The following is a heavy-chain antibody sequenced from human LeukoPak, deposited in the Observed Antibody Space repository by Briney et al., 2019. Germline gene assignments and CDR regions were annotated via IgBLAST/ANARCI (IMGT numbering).Heavy chain of an antibody. V-gene: IGHV4-59*01. CDR1: GASISSYY. Sequence: SETLSLTCTVSGASISSYYWSWIRQPPGKGLEWIGYIYSSGSTNYNPSLKSRVTISLDTSKNQYSLKLTSVTAADTAVYYCATGGGWLLVYWGQGTLVTVSS. J-gene: IGHJ4*02. D-gene: IGHD5-12*01. CDR3: ATGGGWLLVY. CDR2: IYSSGST.